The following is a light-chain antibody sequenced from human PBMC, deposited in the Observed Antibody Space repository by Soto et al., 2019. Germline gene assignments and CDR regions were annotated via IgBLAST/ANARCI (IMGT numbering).Light chain of an antibody. V-gene: IGKV3-20*01. CDR3: HQYGSSPIT. CDR1: QSLSSY. CDR2: SAS. Sequence: EIVLTQSPATLSSSPGERATLSCRASQSLSSYLAWYQQKPGQAPRLLIYSASLKPAGIPDRFSGSGSATDFTLTISRLEPEDFALFYCHQYGSSPITFGQGTRLEIK. J-gene: IGKJ5*01.